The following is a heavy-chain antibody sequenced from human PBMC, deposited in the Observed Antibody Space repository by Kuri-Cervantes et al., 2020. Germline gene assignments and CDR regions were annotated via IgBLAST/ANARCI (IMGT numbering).Heavy chain of an antibody. CDR2: IASDGSDK. J-gene: IGHJ3*02. V-gene: IGHV3-7*03. D-gene: IGHD3-22*01. CDR3: ASSMYYYYDSSGYGAFDI. Sequence: GESLKISCAASGFPFSDFYMAWVRQTPGKGLEWVASIASDGSDKYYVDSVKGRFTISRDNAKKSLFLQMNSLRAEDTAVYYCASSMYYYYDSSGYGAFDIWGQGTMVTVSS. CDR1: GFPFSDFY.